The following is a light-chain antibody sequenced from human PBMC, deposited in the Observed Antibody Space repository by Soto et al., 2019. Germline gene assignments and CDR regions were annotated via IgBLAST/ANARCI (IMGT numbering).Light chain of an antibody. CDR2: GAS. Sequence: EIVMTQSTATLSVSPGEGATLSCRASQSISSKLAWYQQKRGQAPRLLIYGASTRATGVPARFSGSGSGTEFTLTISSLQSEDLAVYYCQHYNDWRWTFGQGTKVEIK. V-gene: IGKV3-15*01. J-gene: IGKJ1*01. CDR3: QHYNDWRWT. CDR1: QSISSK.